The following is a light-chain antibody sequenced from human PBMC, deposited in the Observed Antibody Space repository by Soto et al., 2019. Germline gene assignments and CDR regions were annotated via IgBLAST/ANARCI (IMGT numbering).Light chain of an antibody. CDR1: ESVFYSFTNRHY. Sequence: DIVMTQSPDSLAVSLGERATINCKSSESVFYSFTNRHYLAWYQLKPGQPPKLLISWASTRESGVLDRFSGSGSEIDFTLSISRLRAEDVAVYCCQQYHTAHRTFGQGAKGEV. CDR3: QQYHTAHRT. CDR2: WAS. J-gene: IGKJ1*01. V-gene: IGKV4-1*01.